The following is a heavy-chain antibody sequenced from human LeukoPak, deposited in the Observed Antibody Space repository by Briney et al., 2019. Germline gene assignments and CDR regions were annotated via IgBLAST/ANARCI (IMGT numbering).Heavy chain of an antibody. CDR1: GGSFSGYL. J-gene: IGHJ6*02. CDR2: INYNGEIT. CDR3: TRSGLTGMRKYTRPDYYYYGMDV. V-gene: IGHV4-34*01. Sequence: KTSETLSLTCTVSGGSFSGYLWSWLRQPPGKGLEWIGEINYNGEITNYNPSLKSRLTMSVDTPKNHFSLRLSSVTAADTAVYYCTRSGLTGMRKYTRPDYYYYGMDVWGRGTAVTVPS. D-gene: IGHD1-14*01.